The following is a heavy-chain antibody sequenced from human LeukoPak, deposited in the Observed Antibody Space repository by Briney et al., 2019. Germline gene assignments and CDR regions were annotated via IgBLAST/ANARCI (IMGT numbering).Heavy chain of an antibody. J-gene: IGHJ3*02. Sequence: GGSLRLSCAASGFTFSNAWMSWDRQAPGKGLEWVGRIKSKTDGGTTDYAAPVKGRFTISRDDSKNTLYLQMNSLKTEDTAVYYCTTGSLGRRAFDIWGQGTMITVSS. CDR3: TTGSLGRRAFDI. CDR2: IKSKTDGGTT. V-gene: IGHV3-15*01. CDR1: GFTFSNAW. D-gene: IGHD1-26*01.